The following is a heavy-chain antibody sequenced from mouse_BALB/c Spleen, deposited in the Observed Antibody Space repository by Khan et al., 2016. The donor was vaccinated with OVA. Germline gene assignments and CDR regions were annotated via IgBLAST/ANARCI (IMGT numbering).Heavy chain of an antibody. Sequence: QVQLQQSGPELVKPGASVRISCKASGYTFTSYYIHWVKQRPGQGLEWIGWIYPGNVNTKYNEKFKGKATLTADKSSSTAYMQLSSLTSEDSAVYFCARPSTEWFDYWGQGTTLTVSS. CDR1: GYTFTSYY. CDR3: ARPSTEWFDY. V-gene: IGHV1S56*01. J-gene: IGHJ2*01. CDR2: IYPGNVNT. D-gene: IGHD1-3*01.